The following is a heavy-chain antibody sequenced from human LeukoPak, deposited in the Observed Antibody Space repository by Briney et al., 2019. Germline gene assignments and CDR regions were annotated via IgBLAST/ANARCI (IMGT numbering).Heavy chain of an antibody. CDR3: ARYCTSTTCILRGFDY. Sequence: KASETLSLTCSVSGYSFTSGHYWGWIRQPPGKGLEWIANIYHTGSARYNPSLKSRVTISVDTSKNQFSLKLSSVTAADTAVYYSARYCTSTTCILRGFDYWGQGTLVTVSS. CDR2: IYHTGSA. V-gene: IGHV4-38-2*01. D-gene: IGHD2-2*01. J-gene: IGHJ4*02. CDR1: GYSFTSGHY.